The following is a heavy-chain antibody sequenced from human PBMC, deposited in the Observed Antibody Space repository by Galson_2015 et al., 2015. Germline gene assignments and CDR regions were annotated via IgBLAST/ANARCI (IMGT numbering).Heavy chain of an antibody. V-gene: IGHV4-38-2*02. CDR1: GYSIRSPYY. D-gene: IGHD2-8*01. Sequence: ETLSLTCTVSGYSIRSPYYWGWIRQPPGKGLEWIGSIYHSGSTYYNPSLKSRFTISVDTSKNHSSLKLSSVPAADTAVYYCARDGVDGFDPWGQGTLVTVSS. CDR3: ARDGVDGFDP. CDR2: IYHSGST. J-gene: IGHJ5*02.